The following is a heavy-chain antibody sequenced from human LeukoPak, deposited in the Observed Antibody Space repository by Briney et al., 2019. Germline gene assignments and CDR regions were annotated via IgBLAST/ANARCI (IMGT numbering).Heavy chain of an antibody. CDR1: GFTFSTYG. Sequence: GGSLRLSCAPSGFTFSTYGIHWVRQAPGKGLEWVAAIWPDGSNKYYADSVKGRFTISRDNSRNTLYLQMNSLRTEDTAVYYCARAVGPFDYWGQGTLVTVSS. CDR2: IWPDGSNK. J-gene: IGHJ4*02. CDR3: ARAVGPFDY. V-gene: IGHV3-33*01. D-gene: IGHD4-23*01.